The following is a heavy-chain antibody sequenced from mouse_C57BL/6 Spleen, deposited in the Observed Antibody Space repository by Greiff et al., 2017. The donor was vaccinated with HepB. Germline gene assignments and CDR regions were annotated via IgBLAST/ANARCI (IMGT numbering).Heavy chain of an antibody. CDR1: GYTFTDYN. CDR2: INPNNGGT. D-gene: IGHD1-1*01. CDR3: ARGITTVVADWYFEV. J-gene: IGHJ1*03. Sequence: VQLQQSGPELVKPGASVKIPCKASGYTFTDYNMDWVKQSHGKSLEWIGDINPNNGGTIYNQKFKGKATLTVDKSSSTAYMELRSLTSEDTAVYYCARGITTVVADWYFEVWGTGTTVTVAS. V-gene: IGHV1-18*01.